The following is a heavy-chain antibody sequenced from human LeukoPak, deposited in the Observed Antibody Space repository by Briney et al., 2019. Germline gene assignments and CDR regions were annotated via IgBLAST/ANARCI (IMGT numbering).Heavy chain of an antibody. CDR2: INSDGSST. J-gene: IGHJ4*02. CDR1: GFTFSSYW. Sequence: GGSLRLSCAASGFTFSSYWMHWVRQAPGNGLVWVSRINSDGSSTNYADSVKGRFTISRDNAKNTLYLQMNSLRAEDTAVYYCTRDLGRGSNYWGQGTLVTVSS. CDR3: TRDLGRGSNY. D-gene: IGHD1-26*01. V-gene: IGHV3-74*01.